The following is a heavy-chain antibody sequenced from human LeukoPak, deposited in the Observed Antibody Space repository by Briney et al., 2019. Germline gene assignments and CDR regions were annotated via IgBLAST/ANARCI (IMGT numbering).Heavy chain of an antibody. CDR3: AKGRDYDFWSGYYPNWFDP. V-gene: IGHV3-13*01. J-gene: IGHJ5*02. Sequence: GGSLRLSCAASGFTFSSYDMHWVRQATGKGLEWVSAIGTAGDTYYPGSVKGRFTISRENAKNSLYLQMNSLRAEDTAVYYCAKGRDYDFWSGYYPNWFDPWGQGTLVTVSS. D-gene: IGHD3-3*01. CDR1: GFTFSSYD. CDR2: IGTAGDT.